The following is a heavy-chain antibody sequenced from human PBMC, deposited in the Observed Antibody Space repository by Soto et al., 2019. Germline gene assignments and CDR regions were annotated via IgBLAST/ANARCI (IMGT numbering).Heavy chain of an antibody. V-gene: IGHV3-9*01. D-gene: IGHD3-3*01. J-gene: IGHJ4*02. CDR2: ISWNSGSI. CDR1: GFTFDDYA. CDR3: AKDCNYFWSGPIDY. Sequence: EVQLVESGGGLVQPGRSLRLSCAASGFTFDDYAMHWARQAPGKGLEWVSGISWNSGSIGYADSVKGRFTISRDNAKNSLYLQMNSLRAEDTALYYCAKDCNYFWSGPIDYWGQGTLGTGSS.